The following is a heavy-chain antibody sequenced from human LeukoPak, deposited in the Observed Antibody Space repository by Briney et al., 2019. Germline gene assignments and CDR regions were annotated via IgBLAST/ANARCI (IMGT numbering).Heavy chain of an antibody. D-gene: IGHD6-19*01. CDR2: INPNSGGT. CDR3: ARSPSIAVAAHFDY. J-gene: IGHJ4*02. V-gene: IGHV1-2*02. Sequence: ASVKVSCKASGYTFTGYYMHWVRQAPGQGLEWMGWINPNSGGTNYAQKFQGRVTMTRDTSISTAYMELSRLRSDDTAVYYCARSPSIAVAAHFDYWGQGTLVTVSS. CDR1: GYTFTGYY.